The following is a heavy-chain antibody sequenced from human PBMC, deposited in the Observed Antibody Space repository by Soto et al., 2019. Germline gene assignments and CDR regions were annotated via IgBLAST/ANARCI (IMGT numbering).Heavy chain of an antibody. V-gene: IGHV4-39*01. CDR3: ARLRVDRSGYFNYYYYGMDV. D-gene: IGHD3-3*01. J-gene: IGHJ6*02. CDR2: IYYSGST. Sequence: KTSETLSLTCTVSGGSISSSSYYWGWIRQPPGKGLEWIGSIYYSGSTYYNPSLKSRVTISVDTSKNQFSLKLSSVTAADTAVYYCARLRVDRSGYFNYYYYGMDVWGQGTTVTVSS. CDR1: GGSISSSSYY.